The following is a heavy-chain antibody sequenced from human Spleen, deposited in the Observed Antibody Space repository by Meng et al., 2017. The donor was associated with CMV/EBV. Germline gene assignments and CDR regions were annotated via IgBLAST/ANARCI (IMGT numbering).Heavy chain of an antibody. J-gene: IGHJ4*02. D-gene: IGHD3-16*01. V-gene: IGHV1-8*01. CDR2: MNPNSGNT. Sequence: KVPCKASEYIFSSYDINWVRQATGQGLEWMGWMNPNSGNTGYAQKFQGRVTMTTNTSVSTDYLELSSLRSEDTAVYYCARGGGLDYWGQGTLVTVSS. CDR3: ARGGGLDY. CDR1: EYIFSSYD.